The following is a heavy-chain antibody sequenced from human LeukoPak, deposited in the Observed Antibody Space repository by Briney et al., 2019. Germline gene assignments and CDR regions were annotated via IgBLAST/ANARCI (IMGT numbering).Heavy chain of an antibody. V-gene: IGHV4-61*02. CDR3: AKDSAYYDFWSGSTTSYYYYYYMDV. CDR2: FYTSEST. D-gene: IGHD3-3*01. CDR1: GGSLSSGRYY. J-gene: IGHJ6*03. Sequence: SETLSLTCPVSGGSLSSGRYYWRWPRHPAGKGLEWFGRFYTSESTNYNPCLKCRVTISVHTSKNQFSMEPRSVTAANRAVHRCAKDSAYYDFWSGSTTSYYYYYYMDVLGEATTVTVSS.